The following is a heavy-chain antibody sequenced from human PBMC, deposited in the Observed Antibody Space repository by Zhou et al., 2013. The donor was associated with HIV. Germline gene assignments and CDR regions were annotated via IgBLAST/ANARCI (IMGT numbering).Heavy chain of an antibody. CDR1: GYGFTSYW. CDR3: ARPDSSGWYKGAFDI. D-gene: IGHD6-19*01. CDR2: IYPGDSDT. V-gene: IGHV5-51*01. J-gene: IGHJ3*02. Sequence: EVQLVQSGAEVKKPGESLKISCKSSGYGFTSYWIGWVRQKPGRGLEWMGVIYPGDSDTRYSPSFQGQVTISADKSISAAYLQWSSLKASDTAMYYCARPDSSGWYKGAFDIWGQGTMATVSS.